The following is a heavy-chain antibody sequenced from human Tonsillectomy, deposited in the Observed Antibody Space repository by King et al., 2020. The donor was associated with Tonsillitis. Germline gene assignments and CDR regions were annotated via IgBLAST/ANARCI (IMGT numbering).Heavy chain of an antibody. D-gene: IGHD3-22*01. V-gene: IGHV3-23*03. Sequence: VQLVESGGGLVQPGGSLRLSCAASGFTFSSYAMSWVRQAPGKGLEWVSVIYSGSSSTYYADSVKGRFTISRDNSKNTLYLQMNSLRAEDTAVYYCAKEDSYYYDSSRGPFDYWGQGTLVPVSS. CDR2: IYSGSSST. CDR3: AKEDSYYYDSSRGPFDY. J-gene: IGHJ4*02. CDR1: GFTFSSYA.